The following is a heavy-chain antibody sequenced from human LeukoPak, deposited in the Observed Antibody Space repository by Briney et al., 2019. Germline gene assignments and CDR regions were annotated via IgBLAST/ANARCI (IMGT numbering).Heavy chain of an antibody. V-gene: IGHV1-46*01. CDR1: GYTFTSYY. CDR3: ARDEVVVVPGYYFDY. Sequence: ASVKVSCKASGYTFTSYYMHWVRQAPGQGLEWMGIINPSGGSTSYAQKFQGRVTMTRDTSTSTVYMELSSLRSEDTAVYYRARDEVVVVPGYYFDYWGQGTLVTVSS. CDR2: INPSGGST. J-gene: IGHJ4*02. D-gene: IGHD2-2*01.